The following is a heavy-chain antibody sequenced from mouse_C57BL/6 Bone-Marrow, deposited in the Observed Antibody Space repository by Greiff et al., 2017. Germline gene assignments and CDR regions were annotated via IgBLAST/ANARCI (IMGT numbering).Heavy chain of an antibody. Sequence: QVHVKQSGPELVKPGASVKISCKASGYTFTDYYINWVKQRPGQGLEWIGWICPGSGSTYYNEKFKGKATLTVDKSSSTAYMLLSSLTSEDSAVYFCARSVPHYYGSSDYWGQGTTLTVSS. V-gene: IGHV1-75*01. CDR3: ARSVPHYYGSSDY. CDR2: ICPGSGST. CDR1: GYTFTDYY. D-gene: IGHD1-1*01. J-gene: IGHJ2*01.